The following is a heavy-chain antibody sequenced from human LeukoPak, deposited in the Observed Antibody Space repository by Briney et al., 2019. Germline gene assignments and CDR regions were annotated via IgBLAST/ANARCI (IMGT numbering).Heavy chain of an antibody. Sequence: SETLSLTCAVYGGSSSGYYWSWIRQPPGKGLEWIGEINHSGSTNYNPSLKSRVTISVDTSKNQFSLKLSSVTAADTAVYYWARGPAVAAAGIDYWGQGNLVTVSS. CDR2: INHSGST. D-gene: IGHD6-13*01. V-gene: IGHV4-34*01. CDR3: ARGPAVAAAGIDY. J-gene: IGHJ4*02. CDR1: GGSSSGYY.